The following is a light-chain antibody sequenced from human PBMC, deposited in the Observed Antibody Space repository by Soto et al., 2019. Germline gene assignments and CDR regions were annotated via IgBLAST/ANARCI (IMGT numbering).Light chain of an antibody. V-gene: IGKV1-39*01. CDR1: QGISTY. CDR2: AAS. Sequence: DIQMTQSPSSLSASVGYRVTITCRASQGISTYLNWYQQKPGKAPKLLIYAASSLQSGVPSRFSGSESETDFTLTISSLQPEDFANYSCQQSYSTTWTLGQGTKVDIK. CDR3: QQSYSTTWT. J-gene: IGKJ1*01.